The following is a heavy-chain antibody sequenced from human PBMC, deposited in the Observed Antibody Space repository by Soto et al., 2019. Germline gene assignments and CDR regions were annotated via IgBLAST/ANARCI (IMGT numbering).Heavy chain of an antibody. CDR3: ARRTGEAFDI. V-gene: IGHV4-31*01. CDR2: IYYSGST. CDR1: GGSISSGGYY. Sequence: QVQLQESGPGLVKPSQTLSLTCTVSGGSISSGGYYWSWIRQHPGKGLEWIGYIYYSGSTYYNPSLQXXVXLXXDTSKNQFSLKLSSVTAADTAVYYCARRTGEAFDIWGQGTMVTVSS. J-gene: IGHJ3*02.